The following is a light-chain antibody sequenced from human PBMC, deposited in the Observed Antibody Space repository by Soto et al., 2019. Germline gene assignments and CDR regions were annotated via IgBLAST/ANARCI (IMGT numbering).Light chain of an antibody. CDR3: QTGST. CDR2: KAS. J-gene: IGKJ4*01. CDR1: QRISHW. V-gene: IGKV1-5*03. Sequence: DIQMTQSPSTLSASVGDRVTITCRASQRISHWLAWYQQKPGKAPKVLIYKASYLESGVPSRFSGSGSGTEFTLTISSLQPDDFATYYCQTGSTFGGGTKVEIK.